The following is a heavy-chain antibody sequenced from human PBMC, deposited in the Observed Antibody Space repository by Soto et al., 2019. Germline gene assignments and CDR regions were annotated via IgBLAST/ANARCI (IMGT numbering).Heavy chain of an antibody. CDR1: GYTFTSYD. Sequence: ASVKVSCKASGYTFTSYDINWVRQATGQGLEWMGWMNPNSGNTGYAQKFQGRVTMTRNTSISTAYMELSSLRSEDTAVYYCASGYVSPCYYYDLDVWGQGTTVTVSS. V-gene: IGHV1-8*01. D-gene: IGHD3-16*01. J-gene: IGHJ6*02. CDR3: ASGYVSPCYYYDLDV. CDR2: MNPNSGNT.